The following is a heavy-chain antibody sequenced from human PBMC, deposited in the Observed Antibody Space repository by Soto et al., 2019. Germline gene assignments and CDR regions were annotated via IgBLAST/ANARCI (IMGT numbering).Heavy chain of an antibody. Sequence: QVQLVQSGAEVKKPGASVKASCKASGYTFTSYYMHWVRQAPGQGLEWMGIINPSGGSTSYAQEFQGRVTVARDTSTSIVYMELSSLRSEDTAVYYCAREYCSGGSCYLRHWGEGSLGIVSS. D-gene: IGHD2-15*01. CDR3: AREYCSGGSCYLRH. CDR1: GYTFTSYY. J-gene: IGHJ1*01. CDR2: INPSGGST. V-gene: IGHV1-46*03.